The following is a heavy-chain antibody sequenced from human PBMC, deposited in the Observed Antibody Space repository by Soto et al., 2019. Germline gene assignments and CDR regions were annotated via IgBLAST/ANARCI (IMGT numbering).Heavy chain of an antibody. D-gene: IGHD2-2*01. V-gene: IGHV1-69*02. CDR3: ARGYCSSTSCYGYYGMDV. CDR1: GGTFSSYS. Sequence: SVKVSCKATGGTFSSYSISWVRQAPRQGLEWMGRIIPINGIANYAQNFQGRVTITADKSTSTVYMELSSLRSEDTAVYYCARGYCSSTSCYGYYGMDVWGQGTTVTVSS. CDR2: IIPINGIA. J-gene: IGHJ6*02.